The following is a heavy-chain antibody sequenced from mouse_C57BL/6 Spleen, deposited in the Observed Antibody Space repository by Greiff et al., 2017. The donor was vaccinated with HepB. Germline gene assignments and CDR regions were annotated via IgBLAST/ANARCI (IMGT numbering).Heavy chain of an antibody. J-gene: IGHJ4*01. D-gene: IGHD2-1*01. CDR3: ARSGIYYGNHYAMDY. CDR2: IYPGSGNT. V-gene: IGHV1-76*01. Sequence: VQLQQSGAELVRPGASVKLSCKASGYTFTDYYINWVKQRPGQGLEWIARIYPGSGNTYYNEKFKGKATLTAEKSSSTAYMQLSSLTSEDSAVYFCARSGIYYGNHYAMDYWGQGTSVTVSS. CDR1: GYTFTDYY.